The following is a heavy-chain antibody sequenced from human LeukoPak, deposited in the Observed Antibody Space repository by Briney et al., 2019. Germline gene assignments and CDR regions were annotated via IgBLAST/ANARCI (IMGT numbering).Heavy chain of an antibody. CDR2: IKPNNGDT. D-gene: IGHD4-17*01. J-gene: IGHJ4*02. CDR1: GYSFTHHN. Sequence: GASVKVSCKASGYSFTHHNVHWVRQAPGQALEWMGWIKPNNGDTKFSQKFQDRVTLTSDTSIDTAYMEMSGLTSDDTAIYYCARVLSAVTSTFDYWGRGTLVTVSS. CDR3: ARVLSAVTSTFDY. V-gene: IGHV1-2*02.